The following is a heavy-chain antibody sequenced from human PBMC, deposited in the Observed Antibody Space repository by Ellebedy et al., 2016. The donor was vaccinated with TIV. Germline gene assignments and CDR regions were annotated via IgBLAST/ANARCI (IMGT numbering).Heavy chain of an antibody. J-gene: IGHJ6*02. CDR2: IGTAGDT. CDR3: ARARRSKYYYGSGPYYYYYYGMDV. V-gene: IGHV3-13*04. Sequence: GESLKISXAASGFTFSSYDMHWVRQATGKGLEWVSAIGTAGDTYYPGSVKGRFTISRENAKNSLYLQMNSLRAGDTAVYYCARARRSKYYYGSGPYYYYYYGMDVWGQGTTVTVSS. CDR1: GFTFSSYD. D-gene: IGHD3-10*01.